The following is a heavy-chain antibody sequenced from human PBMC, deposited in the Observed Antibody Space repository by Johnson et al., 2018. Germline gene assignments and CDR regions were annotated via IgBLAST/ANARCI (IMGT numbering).Heavy chain of an antibody. CDR3: ARDGLAYGDYYYYMDV. V-gene: IGHV3-66*02. Sequence: EVQLVESGGGLAQPGGSLRLSCAASGFTVSSNYMSWVRQAPGKGLEWVSVIYSGGSTYYADSVKGRFTISRENSKNTLYLQMNSLRAEDTAVYYCARDGLAYGDYYYYMDVWGKGTTVTVSS. CDR1: GFTVSSNY. J-gene: IGHJ6*03. D-gene: IGHD4-17*01. CDR2: IYSGGST.